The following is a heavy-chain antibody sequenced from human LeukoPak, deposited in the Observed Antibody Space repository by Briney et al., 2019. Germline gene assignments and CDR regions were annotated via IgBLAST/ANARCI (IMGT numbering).Heavy chain of an antibody. J-gene: IGHJ4*02. CDR3: AREGLISIVRGLNFGY. D-gene: IGHD3-10*01. Sequence: SETLSLTCTVSTHSVSTDYYWGWIRQPPGKGLEWIGNIYHDGSTYYTPSLKSRVTISVDTSKNQFSLKPTSVTAADTAVYYCAREGLISIVRGLNFGYWGQGTLVSVSS. V-gene: IGHV4-38-2*02. CDR2: IYHDGST. CDR1: THSVSTDYY.